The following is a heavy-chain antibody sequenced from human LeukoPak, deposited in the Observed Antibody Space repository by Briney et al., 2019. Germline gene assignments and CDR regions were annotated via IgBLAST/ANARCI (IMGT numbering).Heavy chain of an antibody. CDR1: GGSISSSSYY. CDR3: ARWYSSGWAFDY. CDR2: IHYSGST. Sequence: SKTLSLTCTVSGGSISSSSYYWNWIRQPPGKGLEWIGYIHYSGSTKYNPSLKSRVTISVDTSKNQFSLKLSSVTAADTAVYYCARWYSSGWAFDYWGQGTLVTVSS. V-gene: IGHV4-61*05. D-gene: IGHD6-19*01. J-gene: IGHJ4*02.